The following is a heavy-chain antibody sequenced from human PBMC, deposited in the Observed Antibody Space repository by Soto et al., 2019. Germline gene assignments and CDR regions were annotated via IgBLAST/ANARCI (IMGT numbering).Heavy chain of an antibody. D-gene: IGHD5-18*01. J-gene: IGHJ6*03. CDR2: IYPGDSDT. V-gene: IGHV5-51*01. CDR1: GYSFTSYW. CDR3: ARHVQLWSTDYYYYMDV. Sequence: PGESLKISCKGSGYSFTSYWIGWVRQMPGKGLEWMGIIYPGDSDTRYSPSFQGQVTISADKSISTAYLQWSSLKASDTAMYYCARHVQLWSTDYYYYMDVWGKGTTVTVSS.